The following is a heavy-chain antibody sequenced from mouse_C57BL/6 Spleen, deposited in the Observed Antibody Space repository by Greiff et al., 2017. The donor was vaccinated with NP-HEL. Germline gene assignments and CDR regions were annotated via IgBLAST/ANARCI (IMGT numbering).Heavy chain of an antibody. Sequence: EVHLVESGEGLVKPGGSLKLSCAASGFTFSSYAMSWVRQTPEKRLEWVAYISSGGDYIYYADTVKGRFTISRDNARNTLYLQMSSLKSEDTAMYYCTRESNYVNYAMDYWGQGTSVTVSS. CDR2: ISSGGDYI. J-gene: IGHJ4*01. V-gene: IGHV5-9-1*02. CDR3: TRESNYVNYAMDY. D-gene: IGHD2-5*01. CDR1: GFTFSSYA.